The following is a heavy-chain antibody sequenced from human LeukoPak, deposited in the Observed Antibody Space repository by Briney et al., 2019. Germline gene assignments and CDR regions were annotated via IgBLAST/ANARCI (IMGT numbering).Heavy chain of an antibody. CDR2: VYYSGSS. V-gene: IGHV4-38-2*01. J-gene: IGHJ4*02. D-gene: IGHD4-17*01. Sequence: PSETLSLTCAVSAYSISSGDYWGWIRQPPGKGLEWIGSVYYSGSSQYNPQLKSRVTISVDTSRNQISLRLSSVTAADTAVYYCARNSTVTSPSTGYFDYWGQGTLATVSS. CDR1: AYSISSGDY. CDR3: ARNSTVTSPSTGYFDY.